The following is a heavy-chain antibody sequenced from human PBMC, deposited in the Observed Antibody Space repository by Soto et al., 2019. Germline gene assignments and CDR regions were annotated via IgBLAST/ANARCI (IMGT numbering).Heavy chain of an antibody. D-gene: IGHD2-8*01. J-gene: IGHJ5*02. V-gene: IGHV4-39*07. CDR1: GGSVSSGSYY. CDR3: ASFRFMVYAIEPPADNWFDP. CDR2: INHSGST. Sequence: PSETLSLTCTVSGGSVSSGSYYWSWIRQPPGKGLEWIGEINHSGSTNYNPSLKSRVTISVDTSKNQFSLKLSSVTAADTAVYYCASFRFMVYAIEPPADNWFDPWGQGTLVTVSS.